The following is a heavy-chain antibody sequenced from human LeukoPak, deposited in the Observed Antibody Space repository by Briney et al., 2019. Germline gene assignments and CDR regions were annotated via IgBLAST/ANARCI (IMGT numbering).Heavy chain of an antibody. Sequence: GGSLRLSCAGSGFTFSNYWMHWIRQAPGKGLVWVSLINTVGTDRTYADSVQGRFTISRDNAKNTVCLQMNGLRVDDTAVYYCARLDAYHGYWGQGTLVTVSS. CDR2: INTVGTDR. J-gene: IGHJ4*02. D-gene: IGHD5-24*01. V-gene: IGHV3-74*01. CDR3: ARLDAYHGY. CDR1: GFTFSNYW.